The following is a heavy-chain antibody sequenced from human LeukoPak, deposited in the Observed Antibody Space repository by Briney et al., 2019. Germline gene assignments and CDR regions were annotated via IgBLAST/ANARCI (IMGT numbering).Heavy chain of an antibody. CDR3: ARDHVVVVPAAIYYYYYMDV. Sequence: GGSLRLSCAASGFTFSSYSMNWVRQAPGKGLEWVSSISSSSSYIYYADSVKGRFIISRDNAKNSLYLQMNSLRAEDTAVYYCARDHVVVVPAAIYYYYYMDVWGKGTTVTVSS. J-gene: IGHJ6*03. V-gene: IGHV3-21*01. D-gene: IGHD2-2*01. CDR2: ISSSSSYI. CDR1: GFTFSSYS.